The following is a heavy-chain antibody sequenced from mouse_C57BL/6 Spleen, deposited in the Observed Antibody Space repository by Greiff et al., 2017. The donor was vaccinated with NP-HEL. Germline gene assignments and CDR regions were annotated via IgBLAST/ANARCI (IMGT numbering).Heavy chain of an antibody. J-gene: IGHJ4*01. V-gene: IGHV1-52*01. D-gene: IGHD2-4*01. Sequence: QVQLKQPGAELVRPGSSVKLSCKASGYTFTSYWMHWVKQRPIQGLEWIGNIDPSDSETHYNQKFKDKATLTVDKSSSTAYMQLSSLTSEDSAVYYCASGGDYDMDAMDYWGQVTSVTVSS. CDR1: GYTFTSYW. CDR2: IDPSDSET. CDR3: ASGGDYDMDAMDY.